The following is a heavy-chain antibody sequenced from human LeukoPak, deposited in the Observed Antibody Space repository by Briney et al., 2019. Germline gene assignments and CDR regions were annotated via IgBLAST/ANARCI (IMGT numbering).Heavy chain of an antibody. D-gene: IGHD4-17*01. J-gene: IGHJ4*02. CDR2: ISGSGSST. CDR1: GFTFSTYA. Sequence: GESLRLSCAASGFTFSTYAMNWVRQAPGKGLEWVSAISGSGSSTYYADSVKGRFTISRDNSKNTLYLQMNSLRAGDTAVYYCAKQTPPYGDYDYWGQGTLVTVSS. CDR3: AKQTPPYGDYDY. V-gene: IGHV3-23*01.